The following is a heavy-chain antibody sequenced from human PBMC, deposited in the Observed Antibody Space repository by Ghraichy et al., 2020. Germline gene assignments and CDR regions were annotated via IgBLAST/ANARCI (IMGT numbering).Heavy chain of an antibody. CDR1: GFTFSNAW. Sequence: GGSLRLSCAASGFTFSNAWMSWVRQAPGKGLEWVGRIKSKTDGGTTDYAAPVKGRFTISRDDSKNTLYLQMNSLKTEDTAVYYCTTVWPDTWDYGTQTTVVTLDYWGQGTLVTVSS. CDR2: IKSKTDGGTT. V-gene: IGHV3-15*01. D-gene: IGHD4-23*01. J-gene: IGHJ4*02. CDR3: TTVWPDTWDYGTQTTVVTLDY.